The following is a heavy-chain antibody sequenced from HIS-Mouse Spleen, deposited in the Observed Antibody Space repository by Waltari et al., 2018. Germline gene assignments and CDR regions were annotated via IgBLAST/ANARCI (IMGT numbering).Heavy chain of an antibody. CDR3: ARVYYDFWSGYYY. D-gene: IGHD3-3*01. V-gene: IGHV1-8*01. J-gene: IGHJ4*02. CDR2: RNPNSGNT. Sequence: QVQLVQSGAEVKKPGASVKVSCKASGYTFTSYDINWVRQATGQGLEWMGWRNPNSGNTGDAQKCQGRVTMTRNTSISTAYMELSSLRSEDTAVYYCARVYYDFWSGYYYWGQGTLVTVSS. CDR1: GYTFTSYD.